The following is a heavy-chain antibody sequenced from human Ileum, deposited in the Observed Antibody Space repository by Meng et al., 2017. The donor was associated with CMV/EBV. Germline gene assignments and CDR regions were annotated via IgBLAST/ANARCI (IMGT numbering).Heavy chain of an antibody. V-gene: IGHV4-4*07. Sequence: QVLRQASGHGLVVPSESLSLPCTVFGGSLSTSSWNWSRQSAGSRLEWIGRICGTGTTNYNPSFKSRVTLSLDKSKNQFSLKLSSVTAADTAVYYCVRRIREVREISWENWLAPWGQGTLVTVSS. CDR2: ICGTGTT. CDR3: VRRIREVREISWENWLAP. J-gene: IGHJ5*02. D-gene: IGHD3-10*01. CDR1: GGSLSTSS.